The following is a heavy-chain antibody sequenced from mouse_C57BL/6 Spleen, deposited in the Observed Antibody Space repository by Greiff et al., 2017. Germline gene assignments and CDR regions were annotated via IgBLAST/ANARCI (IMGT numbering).Heavy chain of an antibody. CDR1: GYTFTSYW. J-gene: IGHJ4*01. V-gene: IGHV1-72*01. D-gene: IGHD3-2*02. CDR3: AGSGQLRLLYAMDY. CDR2: IDPNSGGT. Sequence: QVQLQQSGAELVKPGASVKLSCKASGYTFTSYWMHWVKQRPGRGLEWIGRIDPNSGGTNYNEKFKSKATLTVDKPSSTAYMQLSSLTSEDTAVYYCAGSGQLRLLYAMDYWGQGTSVTVSS.